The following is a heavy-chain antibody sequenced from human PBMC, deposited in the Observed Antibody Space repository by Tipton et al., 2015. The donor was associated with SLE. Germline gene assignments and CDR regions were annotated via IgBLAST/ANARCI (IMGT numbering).Heavy chain of an antibody. CDR1: GFTFSGYW. D-gene: IGHD2-2*02. J-gene: IGHJ4*02. Sequence: SLRLSCVASGFTFSGYWMTWVRQAPGKGLEWVANIKQDGSEKYYVDSVKGRFTISRDNAKNSLYLQMNSLRAEDTAVYYCARDRLVEGYDASYYRGFWDSWGQGALVTVSS. CDR2: IKQDGSEK. V-gene: IGHV3-7*01. CDR3: ARDRLVEGYDASYYRGFWDS.